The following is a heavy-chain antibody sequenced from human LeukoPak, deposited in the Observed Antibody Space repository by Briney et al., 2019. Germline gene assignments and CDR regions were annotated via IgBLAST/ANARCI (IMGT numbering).Heavy chain of an antibody. CDR3: TNSGSYYPDY. CDR1: GFTFSGSA. J-gene: IGHJ4*02. Sequence: GGSLRLSCAASGFTFSGSAMHWVRQASGKGLEWVGRIRSKANSYATAYAASVKGRFTISRDDSKNTAYLQMNSLKTEDTAVYYCTNSGSYYPDYWGQGTLVTVSS. CDR2: IRSKANSYAT. V-gene: IGHV3-73*01. D-gene: IGHD1-26*01.